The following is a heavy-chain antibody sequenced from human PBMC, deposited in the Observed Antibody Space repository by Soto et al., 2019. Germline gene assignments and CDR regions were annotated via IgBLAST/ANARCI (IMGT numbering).Heavy chain of an antibody. D-gene: IGHD1-26*01. V-gene: IGHV4-34*01. Sequence: PSETLSLTCAVYGGSFSGYYWSWIRQPPGKGLEWIGEINHSGSTNYNPSLKSRVTISVDTSKNQFSLKLSSVTAADTAVYYCARLFELQKPYYSSGMDVWGKGTSAPVPS. CDR1: GGSFSGYY. CDR2: INHSGST. CDR3: ARLFELQKPYYSSGMDV. J-gene: IGHJ6*04.